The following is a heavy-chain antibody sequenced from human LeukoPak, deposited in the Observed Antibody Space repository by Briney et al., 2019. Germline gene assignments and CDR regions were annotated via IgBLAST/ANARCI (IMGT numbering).Heavy chain of an antibody. CDR3: ARVLLTLRPAFGY. CDR1: GYTFGAYY. J-gene: IGHJ4*02. Sequence: GASVRVSCKTSGYTFGAYYIHWVRQAAGQGLEWMGWIDPNSGGTNYAQNFQGRLTMTRDTSITTAYMELTRLISDDTAIYYCARVLLTLRPAFGYWGQGTLVTVSS. V-gene: IGHV1-2*02. CDR2: IDPNSGGT. D-gene: IGHD3-9*01.